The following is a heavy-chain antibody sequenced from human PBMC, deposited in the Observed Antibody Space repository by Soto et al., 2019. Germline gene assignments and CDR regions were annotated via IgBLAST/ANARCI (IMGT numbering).Heavy chain of an antibody. J-gene: IGHJ3*02. V-gene: IGHV4-59*01. Sequence: QVQLQESGPRLVKPSETLSLTCTVSGGSISSYFWSWIRQSPGEGLEWIGYIFYSGTINYSPSLKSRVTMSLGTAKNQFSLNLTSVTAADTAVYYCARGRGGTYDAFDIWGQGTMVTVSS. CDR1: GGSISSYF. D-gene: IGHD1-26*01. CDR2: IFYSGTI. CDR3: ARGRGGTYDAFDI.